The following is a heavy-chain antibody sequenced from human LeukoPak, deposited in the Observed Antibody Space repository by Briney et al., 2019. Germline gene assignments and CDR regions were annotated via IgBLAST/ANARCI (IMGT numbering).Heavy chain of an antibody. CDR2: ISYDGSNK. D-gene: IGHD2-21*01. CDR3: ARDADHIVGY. V-gene: IGHV3-30*03. CDR1: GFAFDDYG. Sequence: GRSLRLSCVASGFAFDDYGMHWVRQAPGKGLEWVAVISYDGSNKYYADSVKGRFTISRDNSKNTLYLQMNSLRAEDTAVYYCARDADHIVGYWGQGTLVTVSS. J-gene: IGHJ4*02.